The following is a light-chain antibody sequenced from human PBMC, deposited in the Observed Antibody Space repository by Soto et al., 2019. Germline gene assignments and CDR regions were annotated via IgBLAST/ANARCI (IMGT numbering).Light chain of an antibody. Sequence: DIQMTQSPSSLSASIGDRVTITCRASQSISRFLNWYQQKPGKAPKLLIYGTSTLESGVPSRFSGSGSETDFSLTISSLQPEDFSTYYCQQSYTFPWTFGQGTKVEIK. CDR1: QSISRF. CDR2: GTS. J-gene: IGKJ1*01. CDR3: QQSYTFPWT. V-gene: IGKV1-39*01.